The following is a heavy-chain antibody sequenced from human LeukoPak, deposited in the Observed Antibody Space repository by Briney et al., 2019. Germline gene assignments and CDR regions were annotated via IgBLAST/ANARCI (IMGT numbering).Heavy chain of an antibody. D-gene: IGHD3-10*01. J-gene: IGHJ4*02. CDR2: INHSGST. V-gene: IGHV4-34*01. CDR1: GGSFSGYY. Sequence: PSETLSLTCAVYGGSFSGYYWSWIRQPPGKGLEWIGEINHSGSTNHNPSLKSRVTISVDTSKNQFSLKLSSVTAADTAVYYCARSGYGSGRGRRFLDYWGQGTLVTVSS. CDR3: ARSGYGSGRGRRFLDY.